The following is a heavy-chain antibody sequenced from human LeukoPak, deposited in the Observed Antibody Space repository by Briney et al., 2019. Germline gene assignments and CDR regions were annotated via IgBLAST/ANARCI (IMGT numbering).Heavy chain of an antibody. CDR1: GYSISSGYY. D-gene: IGHD3-16*01. J-gene: IGHJ6*03. V-gene: IGHV4-38-2*01. CDR2: IYHSGST. CDR3: ARFWGPKFYMDV. Sequence: PSETLSLTCAVSGYSISSGYYWGWIRQPPGKGLEWIGSIYHSGSTYYNPSLKSRVTISVDTSKNQFSLKLSSVTAADTAVYYCARFWGPKFYMDVWGKGTTVTVSS.